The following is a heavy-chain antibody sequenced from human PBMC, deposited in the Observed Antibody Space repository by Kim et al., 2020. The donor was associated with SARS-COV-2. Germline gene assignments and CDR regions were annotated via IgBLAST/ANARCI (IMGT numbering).Heavy chain of an antibody. CDR3: ARGGYSYGSTIFDY. Sequence: NPSLKSRVTISVDTSKNQFSLKLSSVTAADTAVYYCARGGYSYGSTIFDYWGQGTLVTVSS. J-gene: IGHJ4*02. V-gene: IGHV4-59*09. D-gene: IGHD5-18*01.